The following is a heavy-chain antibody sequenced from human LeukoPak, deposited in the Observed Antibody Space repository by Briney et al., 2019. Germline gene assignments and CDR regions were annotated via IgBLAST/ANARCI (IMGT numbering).Heavy chain of an antibody. CDR3: ASVDPSMGTNY. D-gene: IGHD5-18*01. CDR2: IYHSGNT. CDR1: GYYIRSDHY. V-gene: IGHV4-38-2*01. J-gene: IGHJ4*02. Sequence: TETLFLTCSVSGYYIRSDHYWGWIRQPPGKVQKRIRSIYHSGNTYYNPSLTSRVTISLDTSKHQFSLRLNSVTAADTAVYSCASVDPSMGTNYWGEGNLVSVSS.